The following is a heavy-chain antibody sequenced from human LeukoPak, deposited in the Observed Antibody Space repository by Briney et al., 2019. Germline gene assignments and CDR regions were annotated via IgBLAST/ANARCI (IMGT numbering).Heavy chain of an antibody. CDR2: IGSSSSYI. Sequence: GGSLRLSCAASGFTFSDYSMNWVRQAPGKGLQWVSSIGSSSSYIYYADSVKGRFTISRDNAKNSLYLQMSSLRADDTAVYYCAKRGYSSDWYIDYWGQGTLVTVSS. D-gene: IGHD6-19*01. CDR1: GFTFSDYS. V-gene: IGHV3-21*01. CDR3: AKRGYSSDWYIDY. J-gene: IGHJ4*02.